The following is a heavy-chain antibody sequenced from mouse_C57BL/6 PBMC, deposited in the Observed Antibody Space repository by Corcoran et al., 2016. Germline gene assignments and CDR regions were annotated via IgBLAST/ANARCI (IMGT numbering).Heavy chain of an antibody. J-gene: IGHJ2*01. CDR3: ARPYDGYFYFDY. D-gene: IGHD2-3*01. Sequence: EVQLQQSGPELVKPGASVKIPCKASGYTFTDYNMDWVQQSHGKSLEWIGDINPNNGGTIYNQKFKGKATLTVDKSSSTAYMELRSLTSEDTAVYYCARPYDGYFYFDYWGQGTTLTVSS. CDR2: INPNNGGT. V-gene: IGHV1-18*01. CDR1: GYTFTDYN.